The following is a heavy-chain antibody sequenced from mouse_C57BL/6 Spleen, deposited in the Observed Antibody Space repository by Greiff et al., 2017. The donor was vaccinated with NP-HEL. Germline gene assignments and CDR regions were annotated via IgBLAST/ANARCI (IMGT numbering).Heavy chain of an antibody. CDR2: IHPNSGST. D-gene: IGHD4-1*01. CDR1: GYTFTSYW. J-gene: IGHJ2*01. CDR3: ARSAWDYFDD. V-gene: IGHV1-64*01. Sequence: VQLQQPGAELVKPGASVKLSCKASGYTFTSYWMHWVKQRPGQGLEWIGMIHPNSGSTNYNEKFKSKATLTVDKSSSTAYMQLSSLTSDDSAVYYCARSAWDYFDDWGQGTTLTVSS.